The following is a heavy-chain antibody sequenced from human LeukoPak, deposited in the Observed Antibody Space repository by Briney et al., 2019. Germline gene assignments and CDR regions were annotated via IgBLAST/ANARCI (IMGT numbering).Heavy chain of an antibody. CDR3: ARDRVVPAAEYYMDV. V-gene: IGHV4-4*07. Sequence: SETLSLTCTVSGGSISSYYRSWIRQPAGKGLEWIGRIYTSGSTNYNPSLKSRVTMSVDTSKNQFSLKLSSVTAADTAVYYCARDRVVPAAEYYMDVWGKGTTVTVSS. J-gene: IGHJ6*03. CDR2: IYTSGST. D-gene: IGHD2-2*01. CDR1: GGSISSYY.